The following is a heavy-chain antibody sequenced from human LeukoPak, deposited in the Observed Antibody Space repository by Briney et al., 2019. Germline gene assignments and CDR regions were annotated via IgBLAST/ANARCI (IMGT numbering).Heavy chain of an antibody. J-gene: IGHJ1*01. CDR1: GFTFNSYA. D-gene: IGHD4-23*01. CDR2: ISASGDST. V-gene: IGHV3-23*01. Sequence: GGSLRLSCAASGFTFNSYAMSWVRQAPGKGLEWVSAISASGDSTYYADSVKGRFTISRDNSKNTLYLQTNTLGAEDTAVYYCAKVHDYGGNSFHFWGQGTLVTVSS. CDR3: AKVHDYGGNSFHF.